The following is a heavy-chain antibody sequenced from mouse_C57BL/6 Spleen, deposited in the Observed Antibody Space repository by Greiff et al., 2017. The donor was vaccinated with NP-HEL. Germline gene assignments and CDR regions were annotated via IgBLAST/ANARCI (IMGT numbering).Heavy chain of an antibody. CDR1: GYSFTGYY. J-gene: IGHJ3*01. D-gene: IGHD1-1*01. CDR3: ARGRGSSYGAFAY. V-gene: IGHV1-42*01. Sequence: EVQLQQSGPELVKPGASVKISCKASGYSFTGYYMNWVKQSPEKSLEWIGEINPSTGGTTYNQKFKAKATLTVDKSSSTAYMQLKSLTSEDSAVYYCARGRGSSYGAFAYWGQGTLVTVSA. CDR2: INPSTGGT.